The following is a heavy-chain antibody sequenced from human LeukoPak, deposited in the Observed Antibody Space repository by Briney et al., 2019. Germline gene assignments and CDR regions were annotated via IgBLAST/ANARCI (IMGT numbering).Heavy chain of an antibody. J-gene: IGHJ6*02. CDR1: GYTFTSYG. CDR2: ISAYNGNT. D-gene: IGHD1-7*01. V-gene: IGHV1-18*01. CDR3: ARVGPGGNWNYASGYGMGV. Sequence: ASVKVSCKASGYTFTSYGISWVRQAPGQGLEWMGWISAYNGNTNYAQKLQGRVTMTTDTSTSTAYMELRSLRSDDTAVYYCARVGPGGNWNYASGYGMGVWGQGTTVTVSS.